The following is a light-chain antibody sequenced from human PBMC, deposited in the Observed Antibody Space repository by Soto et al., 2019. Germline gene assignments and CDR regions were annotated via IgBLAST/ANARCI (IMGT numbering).Light chain of an antibody. CDR1: QSVSSSY. J-gene: IGKJ4*01. CDR2: WAS. V-gene: IGKV3-20*01. CDR3: QQYGSATRT. Sequence: EIVLTQSPCTLSLSRGDSGTLSCKSSQSVSSSYLAGDQQKPGQAPRVLIYWASSRATGSPDRFSGSGSGTGFTLTISRLEPAAFAVFSCQQYGSATRTFGGGTKVEIK.